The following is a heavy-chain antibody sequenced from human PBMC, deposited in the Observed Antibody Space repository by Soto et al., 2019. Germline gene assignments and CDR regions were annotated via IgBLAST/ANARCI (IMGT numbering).Heavy chain of an antibody. J-gene: IGHJ4*02. CDR1: GYTFTNHG. CDR3: ARDLYPLAYYFDY. CDR2: ISGHNGNT. Sequence: ASVKVSCKASGYTFTNHGVSWVRQAPGQGLEWLGWISGHNGNTKYAQRLQGRVTMTTDTSTSTAYMELRSLKSDDTAVYYCARDLYPLAYYFDYWGQGTLVTVSS. V-gene: IGHV1-18*01.